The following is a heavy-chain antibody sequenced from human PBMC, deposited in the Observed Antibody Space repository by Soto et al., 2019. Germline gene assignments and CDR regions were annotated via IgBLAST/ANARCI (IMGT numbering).Heavy chain of an antibody. CDR3: ARVAPYYYDSSGYLWEGYYFDY. D-gene: IGHD3-22*01. Sequence: LSLTCTVSGGSISSYYWSWIRQPPGKGLEWIGYIYYSWSTNYNPSLKSRVTISVDTSKNQFSLKLSSVTAADTAVYYCARVAPYYYDSSGYLWEGYYFDYWGQGTLVTVSS. J-gene: IGHJ4*02. CDR2: IYYSWST. V-gene: IGHV4-59*01. CDR1: GGSISSYY.